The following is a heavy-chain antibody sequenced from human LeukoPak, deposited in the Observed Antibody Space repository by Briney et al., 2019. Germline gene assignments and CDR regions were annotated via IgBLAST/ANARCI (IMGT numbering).Heavy chain of an antibody. CDR1: GFAFSSYA. V-gene: IGHV3-23*01. D-gene: IGHD4-17*01. CDR3: AKGPLDYADYYYYGMDV. J-gene: IGHJ6*02. CDR2: ISGSGGST. Sequence: AGGSLRLSCAASGFAFSSYAMSWVRQAPGKGLEWVSAISGSGGSTYYAGSVKGRFTISRDNSKNTLYLQMNSLRAEDTAVYYCAKGPLDYADYYYYGMDVWGQGTTVTVSS.